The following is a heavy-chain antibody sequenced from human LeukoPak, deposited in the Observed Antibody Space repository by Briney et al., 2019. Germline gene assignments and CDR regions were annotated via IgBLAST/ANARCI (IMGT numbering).Heavy chain of an antibody. CDR2: IYYSGST. CDR3: ARGWDYDFWSGYYQKDSIGWFDP. J-gene: IGHJ5*02. D-gene: IGHD3-3*01. V-gene: IGHV4-59*01. CDR1: GGSISNYY. Sequence: PSETRSLTCTVSGGSISNYYWSWIRQPPGKGLEWIGYIYYSGSTNYNPSLKSRVTISVDTSKNQFSLKLSSVTAADTAVYYCARGWDYDFWSGYYQKDSIGWFDPWGQGTLVTVSS.